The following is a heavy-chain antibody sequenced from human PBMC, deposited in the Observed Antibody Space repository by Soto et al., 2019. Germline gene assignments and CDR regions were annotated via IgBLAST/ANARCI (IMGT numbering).Heavy chain of an antibody. Sequence: GGSLRLSCEASGFTFSDYVMNWVRQGPGKGLEWVSTIGRGDDKYYADSVKGRFTISRDTSKNTLFLQMNSLRAEDTALYFCAKDGTTGGPHYSGMDACGQGNTVTVFS. D-gene: IGHD2-15*01. V-gene: IGHV3-23*01. CDR1: GFTFSDYV. J-gene: IGHJ6*02. CDR3: AKDGTTGGPHYSGMDA. CDR2: IGRGDDK.